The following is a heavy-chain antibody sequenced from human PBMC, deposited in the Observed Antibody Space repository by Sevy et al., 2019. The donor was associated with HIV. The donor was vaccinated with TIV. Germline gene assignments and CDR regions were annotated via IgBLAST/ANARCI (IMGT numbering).Heavy chain of an antibody. D-gene: IGHD2-2*03. J-gene: IGHJ6*02. CDR3: AKALMDIVVVPAALGYYYYGMDV. V-gene: IGHV3-30*02. CDR1: GFTFSSYV. CDR2: IRYDGSNK. Sequence: GGSLRLSCAASGFTFSSYVMHWVRQAPGKGLEWVASIRYDGSNKYYADSVKGRFTISRDNSKNTLYLQMNSLRAEDTAVYYCAKALMDIVVVPAALGYYYYGMDVWGQGTTVTVSS.